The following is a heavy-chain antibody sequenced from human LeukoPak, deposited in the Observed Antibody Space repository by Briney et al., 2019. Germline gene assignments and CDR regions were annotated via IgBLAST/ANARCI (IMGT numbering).Heavy chain of an antibody. Sequence: PSETLSLTCTVSGGSISSSSYYWGWIRQPPGKGLERIGSIYYSGSTYYNSSLKSRVTISVDTSKNQFSLKLNSVTAADTAVYYCARQDVVVTAALDYWGQGTLVTVSS. V-gene: IGHV4-39*01. D-gene: IGHD2-21*02. CDR3: ARQDVVVTAALDY. CDR2: IYYSGST. CDR1: GGSISSSSYY. J-gene: IGHJ4*02.